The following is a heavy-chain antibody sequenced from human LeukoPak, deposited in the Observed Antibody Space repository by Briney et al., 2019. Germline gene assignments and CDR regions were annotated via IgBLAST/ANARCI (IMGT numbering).Heavy chain of an antibody. J-gene: IGHJ3*02. Sequence: PGGSLRLSCAASGFTVSSNYMSWVRQAPGKGLEWVSVIYSGGSTYYADSVKGRFTISRDNSKNTLYLQMNSLRAEDTAVYYCAGNYYVEYFDIWGQGTMVTVPS. V-gene: IGHV3-66*02. CDR1: GFTVSSNY. D-gene: IGHD3-10*02. CDR2: IYSGGST. CDR3: AGNYYVEYFDI.